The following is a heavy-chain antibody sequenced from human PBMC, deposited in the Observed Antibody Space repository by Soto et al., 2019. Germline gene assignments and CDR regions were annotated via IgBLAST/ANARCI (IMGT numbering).Heavy chain of an antibody. D-gene: IGHD2-15*01. Sequence: EVQLLESGGGLVQPGGSLTLTCIVSGFTSGKYAMSWVRQAPGKGLEWVPEIGGGGEYTNYADSVRGRFTMSRDNSKNTLYLHMSSLKVEDTAVYYCAKDEVAANGRADAFDIWGQGTVVTVSS. CDR3: AKDEVAANGRADAFDI. CDR2: IGGGGEYT. J-gene: IGHJ3*02. V-gene: IGHV3-23*01. CDR1: GFTSGKYA.